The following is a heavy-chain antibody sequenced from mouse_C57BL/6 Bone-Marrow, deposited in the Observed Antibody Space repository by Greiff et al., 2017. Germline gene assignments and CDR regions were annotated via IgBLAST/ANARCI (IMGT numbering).Heavy chain of an antibody. D-gene: IGHD1-1*01. CDR2: ISSGGSYT. CDR3: GSPIYYYGYLEY. CDR1: GFTFSSYG. J-gene: IGHJ2*01. V-gene: IGHV5-6*01. Sequence: EVKLLESGGDLVKPGGSLKLSCAASGFTFSSYGMSWVRQTPDKRLEWVATISSGGSYTYYPASVKGRFTISRDTAKNTLCLQMSSLKSEDTAMYCCGSPIYYYGYLEYRGQSTTLTVYS.